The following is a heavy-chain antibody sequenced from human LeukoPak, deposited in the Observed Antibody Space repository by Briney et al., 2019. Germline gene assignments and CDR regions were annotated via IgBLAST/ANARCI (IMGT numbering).Heavy chain of an antibody. CDR3: ARPYSRTYYYYYGMDV. Sequence: SETLSLTCAVYGGSFSGYYWSWIRQPPGKGLEWLGEINHSGSTNYNPSLKSRVTISVDTSKNQFSLKLSSVTAADTAVYYYARPYSRTYYYYYGMDVWGQGTTVTVSS. J-gene: IGHJ6*02. CDR2: INHSGST. V-gene: IGHV4-34*01. D-gene: IGHD6-13*01. CDR1: GGSFSGYY.